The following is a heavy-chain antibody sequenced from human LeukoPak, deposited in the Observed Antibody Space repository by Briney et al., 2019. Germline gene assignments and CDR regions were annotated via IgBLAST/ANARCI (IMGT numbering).Heavy chain of an antibody. CDR2: ISGYNGNT. D-gene: IGHD6-13*01. CDR3: AREGSSSWSYYLDS. V-gene: IGHV1-18*01. Sequence: ASVKVSCKASGYTFTTYGISWVRQAPGQELEWMGWISGYNGNTNYAQKFQGRVTMTTDTSTSTAYMELRSLRSDDTAVYYCAREGSSSWSYYLDSWGQGTLVTVSS. CDR1: GYTFTTYG. J-gene: IGHJ4*02.